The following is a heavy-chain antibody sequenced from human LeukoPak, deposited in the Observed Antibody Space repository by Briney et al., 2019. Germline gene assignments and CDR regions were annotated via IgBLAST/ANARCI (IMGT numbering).Heavy chain of an antibody. Sequence: TGGSLRLSCAASGFTVGNNYMNWVRQAPGKGLEWVSLIFSHGETSYADYVKGRFTISRDNPKNTLYLQMNGLRVEDTAVYYCARDPPAVSINTYAWGQGTLVTVSS. V-gene: IGHV3-66*01. D-gene: IGHD2-8*01. CDR2: IFSHGET. J-gene: IGHJ4*02. CDR1: GFTVGNNY. CDR3: ARDPPAVSINTYA.